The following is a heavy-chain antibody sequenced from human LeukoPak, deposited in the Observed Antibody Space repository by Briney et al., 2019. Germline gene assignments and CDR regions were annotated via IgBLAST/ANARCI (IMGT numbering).Heavy chain of an antibody. CDR1: GGSISSSSYY. Sequence: PSETLSLTCTFSGGSISSSSYYWGWIRQPPGKGLEWIGSIYYSGSTYYNPSLKSRVTISVDTSKNQFSLKLSSVTAADTAVYYCASETGCSSTSCYLDYWGQGTLVTVSS. CDR3: ASETGCSSTSCYLDY. D-gene: IGHD2-2*01. V-gene: IGHV4-39*07. CDR2: IYYSGST. J-gene: IGHJ4*02.